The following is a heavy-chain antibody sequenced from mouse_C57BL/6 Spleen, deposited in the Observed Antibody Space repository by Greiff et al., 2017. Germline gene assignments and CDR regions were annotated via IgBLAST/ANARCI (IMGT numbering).Heavy chain of an antibody. CDR3: ARITTVVAPYFDV. D-gene: IGHD1-1*01. CDR2: IWTGGGT. Sequence: VMLVESGPGLVAPSQSLSITCTVSGFSLTSYAISWVRQPPGTGLEWLGVIWTGGGTNYNSALKSRLSISKDNSKSQVFLKMNSLQTDDTARYYCARITTVVAPYFDVWGTGTTVTVSS. CDR1: GFSLTSYA. J-gene: IGHJ1*03. V-gene: IGHV2-9-1*01.